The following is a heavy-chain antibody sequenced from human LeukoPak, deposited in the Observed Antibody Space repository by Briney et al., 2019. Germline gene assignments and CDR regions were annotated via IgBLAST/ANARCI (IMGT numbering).Heavy chain of an antibody. Sequence: PSETLSHTCAFPGDSISSGYYWGWIRRPPGQGRGGIGNIYHSGSTYYNPSLKRRVTISVDTSKNHFSLKLSSLTAADTAVYYCARDQKQLVLVYYYYYMDVWGKGTTVTVSS. J-gene: IGHJ6*03. CDR2: IYHSGST. V-gene: IGHV4-38-2*02. CDR1: GDSISSGYY. D-gene: IGHD6-13*01. CDR3: ARDQKQLVLVYYYYYMDV.